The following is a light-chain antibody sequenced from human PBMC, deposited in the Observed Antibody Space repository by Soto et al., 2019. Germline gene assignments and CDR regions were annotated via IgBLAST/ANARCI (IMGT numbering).Light chain of an antibody. Sequence: SSELTQPPSVSVAPGQTARITCGGTNIGTKSVHWYQQKPGQAPVVVVYDDDDRPTGIPERFSGSNSGNTATLTISRVEAGDEADYYCQVWDSRSGHFVIFGGGTQLTVL. V-gene: IGLV3-21*02. CDR3: QVWDSRSGHFVI. J-gene: IGLJ2*01. CDR2: DDD. CDR1: NIGTKS.